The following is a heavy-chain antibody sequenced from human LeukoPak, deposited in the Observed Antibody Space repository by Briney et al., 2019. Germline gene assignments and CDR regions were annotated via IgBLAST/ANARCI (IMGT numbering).Heavy chain of an antibody. CDR2: VYYSGST. Sequence: GSLRLSCAASGFTFSSYNINWIRQPPGKGLEWIGYVYYSGSTNYNPSLKSRVTISADTSKNQFSLRLRSVTAADTAVYYCARGLNNRKSGRRFDVFEIWGQGTMVTVSS. J-gene: IGHJ3*02. V-gene: IGHV4-59*01. CDR1: GFTFSSYN. CDR3: ARGLNNRKSGRRFDVFEI. D-gene: IGHD1-14*01.